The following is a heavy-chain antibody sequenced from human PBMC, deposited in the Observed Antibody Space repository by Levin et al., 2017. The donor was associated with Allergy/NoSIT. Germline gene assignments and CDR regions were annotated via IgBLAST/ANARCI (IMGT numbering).Heavy chain of an antibody. Sequence: QPGGSLRLSCAASGFTFSSYWMHWVRQAPGKGLVWVSRINSDGSSTSYADSVKGRFTISRDNAKNTLYLQMNSLRAEDTAVYYCARDKKWELPPHGMDVWGQGTTVTVSS. CDR2: INSDGSST. CDR3: ARDKKWELPPHGMDV. D-gene: IGHD1-26*01. V-gene: IGHV3-74*01. CDR1: GFTFSSYW. J-gene: IGHJ6*02.